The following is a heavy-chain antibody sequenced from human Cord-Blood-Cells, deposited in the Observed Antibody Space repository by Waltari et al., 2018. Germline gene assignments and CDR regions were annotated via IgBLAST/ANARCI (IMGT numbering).Heavy chain of an antibody. CDR1: GYVFTSYW. V-gene: IGHV5-51*01. J-gene: IGHJ3*02. Sequence: EVQLVQSGAEVKKPGQSLKISCQGSGYVFTSYWIGWVRQKPGKGLEWMGIIYPGDSDTRYSPSFQGQVTISADKSISTAYLQWSSLKASDTAMYYCARIDSSSSVGAFDIWGQGTMVTVSS. CDR3: ARIDSSSSVGAFDI. CDR2: IYPGDSDT. D-gene: IGHD6-6*01.